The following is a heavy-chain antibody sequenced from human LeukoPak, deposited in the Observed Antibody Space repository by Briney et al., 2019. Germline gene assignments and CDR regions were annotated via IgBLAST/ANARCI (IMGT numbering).Heavy chain of an antibody. J-gene: IGHJ4*02. CDR3: AKDSPIDLSSTGRAMIVVSYFDY. CDR1: GFTFSSYA. V-gene: IGHV3-23*01. D-gene: IGHD3-22*01. CDR2: ISGSGGST. Sequence: GGSPRLSCAASGFTFSSYAMSWVRQAPGKGLEWVSAISGSGGSTYYADSVKGRFTISRDNSKNTLYLQMNSLRAEDTAVYYCAKDSPIDLSSTGRAMIVVSYFDYWGQGTLVTVSS.